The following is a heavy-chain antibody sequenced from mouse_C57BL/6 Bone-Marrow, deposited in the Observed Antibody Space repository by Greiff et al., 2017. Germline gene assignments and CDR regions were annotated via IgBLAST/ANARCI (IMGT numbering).Heavy chain of an antibody. CDR1: GYAFTNYL. Sequence: QVQLQQSGAELVRPGTSVKVSCKASGYAFTNYLIEWVKQRPGQGLEWIGVINPGSGGTNYNEKFKGKATLTADKSSSTAYMQLSSLTSEDSAVYFCASPLITTVGYFDVWGTGTTVTVSS. V-gene: IGHV1-54*01. J-gene: IGHJ1*03. CDR3: ASPLITTVGYFDV. D-gene: IGHD1-1*01. CDR2: INPGSGGT.